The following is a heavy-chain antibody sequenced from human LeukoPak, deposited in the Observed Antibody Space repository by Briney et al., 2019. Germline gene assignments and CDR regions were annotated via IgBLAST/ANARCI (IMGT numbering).Heavy chain of an antibody. CDR3: ASLRIAAAGTGWFDP. J-gene: IGHJ5*02. D-gene: IGHD6-13*01. V-gene: IGHV4-59*08. Sequence: SETLSLTCTVSGGSISSYYWSWIRQPPGKGLEWIGYIYYSGTTNYNPSLKSRVTISVDTSKNQFSLKLSSVTAADTAVYYCASLRIAAAGTGWFDPWGQGTLVTVSS. CDR2: IYYSGTT. CDR1: GGSISSYY.